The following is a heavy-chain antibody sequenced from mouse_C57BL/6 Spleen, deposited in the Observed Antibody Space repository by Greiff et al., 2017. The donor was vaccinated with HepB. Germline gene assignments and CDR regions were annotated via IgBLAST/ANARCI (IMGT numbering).Heavy chain of an antibody. J-gene: IGHJ4*01. V-gene: IGHV1-62-2*01. Sequence: VHLVESGAELVKPGASVKLSCKASGYTFTEYTIHWVKQRSGQGLEWIGWFYPGSGSIKYNEKFKDKATLTADKSSSTVYMELSRLTSEDSAVYFCARHEEGYDYVYAMDYWGQGTSVTVSS. D-gene: IGHD2-4*01. CDR2: FYPGSGSI. CDR1: GYTFTEYT. CDR3: ARHEEGYDYVYAMDY.